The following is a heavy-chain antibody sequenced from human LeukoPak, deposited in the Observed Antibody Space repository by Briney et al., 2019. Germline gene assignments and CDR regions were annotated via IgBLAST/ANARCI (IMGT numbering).Heavy chain of an antibody. V-gene: IGHV3-66*01. CDR3: ARAVYCSSTSCYIGGMDV. CDR1: GFTVSSNY. J-gene: IGHJ6*02. Sequence: GSLRLSCAASGFTVSSNYMSWVRQAPGKGLEWVSVTYSGGSTYYADSVKGRFTISRDNSKNTLYLQMNSLRAEDTAVYYCARAVYCSSTSCYIGGMDVWGQGTTVTVSS. CDR2: TYSGGST. D-gene: IGHD2-2*02.